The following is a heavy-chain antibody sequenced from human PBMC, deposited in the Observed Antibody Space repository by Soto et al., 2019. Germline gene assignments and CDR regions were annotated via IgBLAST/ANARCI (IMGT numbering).Heavy chain of an antibody. CDR3: ARGGHVVVVTAALDY. CDR2: VNPSGGHT. V-gene: IGHV1-46*01. D-gene: IGHD2-21*02. J-gene: IGHJ4*02. CDR1: GDTFTDYY. Sequence: QVQLVQSGAEVKKPGASVKVSCKASGDTFTDYYIHWVRQAPGQGLEWMGTVNPSGGHTTYAQHFLGRVTMTRDTSTSTLYMELTSLTSVDTAVYYWARGGHVVVVTAALDYWGQGTLVTVSS.